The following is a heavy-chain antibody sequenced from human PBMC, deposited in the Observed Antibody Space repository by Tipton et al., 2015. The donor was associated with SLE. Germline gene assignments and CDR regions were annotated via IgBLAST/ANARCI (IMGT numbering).Heavy chain of an antibody. Sequence: TLSLTCSVFEKSITSGYYWAWIRQPPGKGLEWIGRIYYSGSSYYNPSLKSRVTISVDTSKNQFSLKLSSVTAADTAVYYCARDLEGSGSYFDYWGQGTLVTVSS. CDR1: EKSITSGYY. V-gene: IGHV4-38-2*02. D-gene: IGHD3-10*01. CDR3: ARDLEGSGSYFDY. J-gene: IGHJ4*02. CDR2: IYYSGSS.